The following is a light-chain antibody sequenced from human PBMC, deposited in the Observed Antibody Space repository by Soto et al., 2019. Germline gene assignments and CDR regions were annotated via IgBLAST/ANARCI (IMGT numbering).Light chain of an antibody. CDR2: GAS. CDR3: QQHSHWPPWT. Sequence: EVVLTQSPATLSLSPGERATLSCRASQNVRTFLDWYQQKPGQAPRPLIYGASNRATGIPARFSGSGSGTDFTLTISSLEPEDFAVYYCQQHSHWPPWTFGQGTKVDIK. CDR1: QNVRTF. J-gene: IGKJ1*01. V-gene: IGKV3-11*01.